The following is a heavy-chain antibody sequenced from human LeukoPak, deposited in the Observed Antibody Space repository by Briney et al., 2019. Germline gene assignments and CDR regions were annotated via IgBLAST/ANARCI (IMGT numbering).Heavy chain of an antibody. Sequence: GASVKASCKASGGSFSSYVITWVRQAPGQGLEWMGRIIPVLGVSNFAQKFEGSVTITADKSTNTAHMELRRLESGDTAVYYCTREGVYAPDPSSYHRDAFDIWGQGTVVIVSS. CDR3: TREGVYAPDPSSYHRDAFDI. V-gene: IGHV1-69*04. J-gene: IGHJ3*02. CDR2: IIPVLGVS. CDR1: GGSFSSYV. D-gene: IGHD3-16*02.